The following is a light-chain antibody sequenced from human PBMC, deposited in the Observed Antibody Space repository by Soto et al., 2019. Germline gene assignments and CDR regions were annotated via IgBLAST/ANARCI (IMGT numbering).Light chain of an antibody. CDR3: QQSYSVPPT. CDR2: LTS. J-gene: IGKJ1*01. Sequence: DIQMTQSPSSLSASVGDRVTITCRGSQSIDNYLAWYQQKLGKAPELLIYLTSNLHSGVPSRFSGSGSGTDFTLTIISLQPEDFATYYCQQSYSVPPTFGQGTKVEIK. V-gene: IGKV1-39*01. CDR1: QSIDNY.